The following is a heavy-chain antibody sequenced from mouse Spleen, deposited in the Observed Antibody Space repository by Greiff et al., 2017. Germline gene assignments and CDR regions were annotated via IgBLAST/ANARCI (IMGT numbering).Heavy chain of an antibody. Sequence: VHVKQSVAELVRPGASVKLSCTASGFNIKNTYMHWVKQRPEQGLEWIGRIDPANGNTKYAPKFQGKATITADTSSNTAYLQLSSLTSEDTAIYYCASYGSSPYYAMDYWGQGTSVTVSS. CDR2: IDPANGNT. D-gene: IGHD1-1*01. CDR3: ASYGSSPYYAMDY. CDR1: GFNIKNTY. V-gene: IGHV14-3*01. J-gene: IGHJ4*01.